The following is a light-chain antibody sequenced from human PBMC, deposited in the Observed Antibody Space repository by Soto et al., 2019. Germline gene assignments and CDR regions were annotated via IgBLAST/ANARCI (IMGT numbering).Light chain of an antibody. J-gene: IGKJ5*01. Sequence: MTQTPLSLSVVPGQPSSILCKLIQSLLPITRETFLFWYLQKPGQSPQLLIYEVSNRVCGVPDRFSGSGSGTDFTLEISRVETDDVGIYYCMQSKHLPPTFCQGTRLEIK. V-gene: IGKV2D-29*02. CDR3: MQSKHLPPT. CDR2: EVS. CDR1: QSLLPITRETF.